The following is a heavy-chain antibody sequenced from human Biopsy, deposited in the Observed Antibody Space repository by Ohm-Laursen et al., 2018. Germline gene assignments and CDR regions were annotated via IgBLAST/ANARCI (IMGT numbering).Heavy chain of an antibody. D-gene: IGHD1-14*01. CDR2: ISRSTSHI. J-gene: IGHJ5*02. CDR1: GFSFSNYT. Sequence: SLRLSCAATGFSFSNYTINWVRQAPGKGLEWVSYISRSTSHILYAETLKGRFTSSRDNAKNSVYLQMNSLRAEDTGVYYCARGRSHLLPDHDWFDPWGQGTLVTVSS. V-gene: IGHV3-21*06. CDR3: ARGRSHLLPDHDWFDP.